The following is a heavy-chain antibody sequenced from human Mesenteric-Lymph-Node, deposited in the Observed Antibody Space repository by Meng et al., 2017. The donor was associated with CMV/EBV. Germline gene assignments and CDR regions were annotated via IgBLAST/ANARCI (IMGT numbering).Heavy chain of an antibody. CDR2: IFYSGNT. CDR1: GFSFSSYE. Sequence: ESLKISCAASGFSFSSYEMNWVRQTPGKGLEWIGEIFYSGNTNSNPSLKSRVTISVDKSKNQFSLKLTSVSAADTAIYFCASKLGYYYYGLDVWGQGTTVTVSS. J-gene: IGHJ6*02. D-gene: IGHD1-7*01. V-gene: IGHV4/OR15-8*02. CDR3: ASKLGYYYYGLDV.